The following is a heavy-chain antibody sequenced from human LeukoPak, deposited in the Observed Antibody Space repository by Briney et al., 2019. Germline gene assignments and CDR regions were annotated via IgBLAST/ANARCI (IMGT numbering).Heavy chain of an antibody. V-gene: IGHV1-2*02. D-gene: IGHD3-10*01. Sequence: GASVKVSCKASGYTFTGYNIHWVRQAPGQGLEWMGCINPNSGGTNYAQKFQGRVTMTRDTSISTAYMELSRLRSDDTAVYYCARARITMVRGVTNWFDPWGQGTLVTAYS. CDR2: INPNSGGT. CDR3: ARARITMVRGVTNWFDP. J-gene: IGHJ5*02. CDR1: GYTFTGYN.